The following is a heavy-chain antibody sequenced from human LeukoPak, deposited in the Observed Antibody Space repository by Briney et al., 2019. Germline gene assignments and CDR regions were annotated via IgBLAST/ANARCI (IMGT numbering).Heavy chain of an antibody. CDR2: INAGNGNT. V-gene: IGHV1-3*01. Sequence: GASVKVSCKASGYTFTSYAMHWVRQAPGQRLEWMGWINAGNGNTKYSQKFQGRVTITRDTSASTAYMELSSLRSEDTAVYYCARQRAYYYDSPGYWGQGTLVTVSS. CDR3: ARQRAYYYDSPGY. CDR1: GYTFTSYA. D-gene: IGHD3-22*01. J-gene: IGHJ4*02.